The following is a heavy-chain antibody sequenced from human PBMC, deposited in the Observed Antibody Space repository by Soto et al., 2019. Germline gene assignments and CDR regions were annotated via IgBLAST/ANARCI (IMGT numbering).Heavy chain of an antibody. D-gene: IGHD4-17*01. CDR3: ARAHYGDYGYGMDV. CDR1: GGSISSGGYS. J-gene: IGHJ6*02. Sequence: QLQLQESGSGLVKPSQTLSLTCAVSGGSISSGGYSWSWIRQPPGKGLEWIGYIYHSGSTYYNPSLKGRATISVDRSKTQFSLKLSSVTAADTAVYYCARAHYGDYGYGMDVWGQGTTVTVSS. V-gene: IGHV4-30-2*01. CDR2: IYHSGST.